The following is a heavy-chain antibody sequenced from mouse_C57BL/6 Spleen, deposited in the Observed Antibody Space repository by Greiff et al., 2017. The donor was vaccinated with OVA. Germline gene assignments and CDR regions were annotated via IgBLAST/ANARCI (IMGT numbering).Heavy chain of an antibody. CDR2: IDPSDSYT. V-gene: IGHV1-59*01. CDR1: GYTFTSYW. D-gene: IGHD2-3*01. J-gene: IGHJ2*01. Sequence: VQLQQPGAELVRPGTSVKLSCKASGYTFTSYWMHWVKQRPGQGLEWIGVIDPSDSYTNYNQKFKGKATLTVDTSSSTAYMQLSSLTSEDSAVYYCARGGYDGYYFDYRGQGTTLTVSS. CDR3: ARGGYDGYYFDY.